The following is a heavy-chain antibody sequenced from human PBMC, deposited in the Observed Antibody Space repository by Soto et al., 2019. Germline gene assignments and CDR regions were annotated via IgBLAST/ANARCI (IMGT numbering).Heavy chain of an antibody. CDR2: VHYSGAT. D-gene: IGHD3-22*01. Sequence: PSETLSPTCTVSGGSIDGYFWNWNRQPPGKGLEWIGYVHYSGATTYSSSFKSRLAISVDTSKNHFSMTLTAGTAADTAGYYCGRMLFNARYDTSTHDTIDVWGQGTVVTVSS. CDR1: GGSIDGYF. V-gene: IGHV4-59*01. J-gene: IGHJ3*01. CDR3: GRMLFNARYDTSTHDTIDV.